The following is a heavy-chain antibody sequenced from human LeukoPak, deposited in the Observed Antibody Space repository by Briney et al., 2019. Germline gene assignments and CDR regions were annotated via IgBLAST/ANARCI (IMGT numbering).Heavy chain of an antibody. CDR2: IRSKANSYAT. J-gene: IGHJ4*02. CDR1: GFTFSGSA. D-gene: IGHD3-22*01. V-gene: IGHV3-73*01. CDR3: TSTYYYDSSCNRNDY. Sequence: GGSLRLSCAASGFTFSGSAMHWVRQASGKGLEWVGRIRSKANSYATAYAASVKGRFTISRDDSKNTAYLQMNSLKTEDTAVYYCTSTYYYDSSCNRNDYWGQGTLVTVSS.